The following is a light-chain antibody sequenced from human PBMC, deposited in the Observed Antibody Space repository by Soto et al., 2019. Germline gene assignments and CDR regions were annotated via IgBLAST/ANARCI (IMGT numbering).Light chain of an antibody. Sequence: QSALTQPPSASGSPGQSVTISCTGTSSDVGAYNYVSWYQQHPGKAPKLMIYNVNKRPSGVPDRFSGSKSGNTASLTVSGLQAEDEADYYCSSYAGSNNSVFGTGTKVTVL. CDR3: SSYAGSNNSV. CDR2: NVN. CDR1: SSDVGAYNY. J-gene: IGLJ1*01. V-gene: IGLV2-8*01.